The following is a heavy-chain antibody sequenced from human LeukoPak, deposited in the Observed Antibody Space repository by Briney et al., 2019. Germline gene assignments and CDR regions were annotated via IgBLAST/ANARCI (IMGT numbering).Heavy chain of an antibody. V-gene: IGHV4-61*08. Sequence: PSETLSLTCTVSGGSVSSGGYYWSWIRQPPGKGLEWIGYIYNSGSTNYNPSLKSRVTISVDTSKNQFSLKLSSVTAADTAVYYCARGSYCSGGSCYSYWYFDLWGRGTLVTVSS. CDR3: ARGSYCSGGSCYSYWYFDL. D-gene: IGHD2-15*01. J-gene: IGHJ2*01. CDR1: GGSVSSGGYY. CDR2: IYNSGST.